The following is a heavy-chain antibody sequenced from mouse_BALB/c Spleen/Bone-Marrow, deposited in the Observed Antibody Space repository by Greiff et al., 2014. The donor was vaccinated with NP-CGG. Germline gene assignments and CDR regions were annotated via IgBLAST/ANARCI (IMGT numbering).Heavy chain of an antibody. V-gene: IGHV14-3*02. D-gene: IGHD2-3*01. CDR1: GFNIKDTS. Sequence: GPLKGSGAELVKPGASVQLSCTTSGFNIKDTSIHWGEQRPGQGLEWIGRIDPANGNTKYDPEFQGKATITADTSSNTAYLHLSSLTSEDTAVYSCAHDAPFAYWGQGTLVTVSA. CDR2: IDPANGNT. CDR3: AHDAPFAY. J-gene: IGHJ3*01.